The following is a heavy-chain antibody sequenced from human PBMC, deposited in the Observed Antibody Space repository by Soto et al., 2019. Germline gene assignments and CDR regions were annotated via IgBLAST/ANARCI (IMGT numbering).Heavy chain of an antibody. Sequence: QITLKESGPTLVKPTQPLTLTCTFSGFSLSTSGVGMGWIRQPPGKALEWLALIYWDDDKRYSPSLKTRLTITKDTSKNQVVLTMTNMDPVDTATYYCVRDSTDYYGFDNWGQGARVTVSS. J-gene: IGHJ4*02. D-gene: IGHD3-22*01. CDR1: GFSLSTSGVG. V-gene: IGHV2-5*02. CDR3: VRDSTDYYGFDN. CDR2: IYWDDDK.